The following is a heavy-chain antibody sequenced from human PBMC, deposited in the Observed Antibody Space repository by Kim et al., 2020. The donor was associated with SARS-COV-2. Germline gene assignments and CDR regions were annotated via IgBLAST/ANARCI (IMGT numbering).Heavy chain of an antibody. V-gene: IGHV1-46*01. CDR1: GYTFTSLY. J-gene: IGHJ6*02. CDR3: SRSGMDV. Sequence: ASVKVSCKASGYTFTSLYMHWVRQAPGQGLEWMGMINPSGDSTSYPQKFQGRVTMTRDTSTSTVYLELSSLRSEDTAVYYCSRSGMDVWGQGTTVTVSS. CDR2: INPSGDST.